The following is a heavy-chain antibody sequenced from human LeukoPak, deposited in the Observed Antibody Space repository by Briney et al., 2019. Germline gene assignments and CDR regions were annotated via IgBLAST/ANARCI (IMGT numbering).Heavy chain of an antibody. D-gene: IGHD1-1*01. CDR2: ISGRGSSS. V-gene: IGHV3-23*01. J-gene: IGHJ3*02. Sequence: GGSLRLSCAASGFTFSNYAMSWVRQAPGKGLEWVSDISGRGSSSYYAGSVVGRFTISRDNSKNTLSLQMHRLRVDDTAVYYCAKKELADAYDIWGQGTMVTVSS. CDR3: AKKELADAYDI. CDR1: GFTFSNYA.